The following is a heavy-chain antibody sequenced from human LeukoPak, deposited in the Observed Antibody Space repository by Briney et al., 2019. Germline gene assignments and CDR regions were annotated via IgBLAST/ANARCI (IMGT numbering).Heavy chain of an antibody. V-gene: IGHV3-30-3*01. CDR1: GFTFSSYA. CDR2: ISYDGSNK. J-gene: IGHJ4*02. D-gene: IGHD3-10*01. CDR3: ARRSPRWFFDY. Sequence: GGSLRLSCAASGFTFSSYAMHWVRQAPGKGLEWVAVISYDGSNKYYADSVKGRFTISRDNAKNSLYLQMNSLRAEDTAVYYCARRSPRWFFDYWGQGTLVTVSS.